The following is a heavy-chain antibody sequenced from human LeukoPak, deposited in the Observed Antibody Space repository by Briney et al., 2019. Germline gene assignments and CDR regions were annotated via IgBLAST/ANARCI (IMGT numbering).Heavy chain of an antibody. D-gene: IGHD2-8*01. CDR2: ISGSGGST. CDR3: AKVVASPINGPFDY. J-gene: IGHJ4*02. V-gene: IGHV3-23*01. Sequence: GGSLRLSCAASGFTFSSYAMSWVRQVPGKGLEWVSAISGSGGSTYYADSVKGRFTISRDNSKNTLYLQMNSLRAEDTAVYYCAKVVASPINGPFDYWGQGTLVTVSS. CDR1: GFTFSSYA.